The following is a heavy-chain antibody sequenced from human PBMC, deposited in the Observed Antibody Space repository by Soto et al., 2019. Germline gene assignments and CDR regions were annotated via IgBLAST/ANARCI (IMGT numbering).Heavy chain of an antibody. V-gene: IGHV1-18*01. J-gene: IGHJ4*02. CDR1: GYSFTRYR. Sequence: QVQLVQSGAEVTKPGASVKVSCRASGYSFTRYRLSWVRQAPGQGLEWLGWISTKNGHTSDAQTLQGSVTMSTDTSTSTASLELRSLRSDETAVYYCAILKGGLYFDLWSGYDSSLDHWGQGTLVTVSS. CDR2: ISTKNGHT. CDR3: AILKGGLYFDLWSGYDSSLDH. D-gene: IGHD3-3*01.